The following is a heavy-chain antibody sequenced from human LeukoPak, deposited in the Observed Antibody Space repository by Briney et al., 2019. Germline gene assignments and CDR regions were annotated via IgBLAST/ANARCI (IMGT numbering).Heavy chain of an antibody. Sequence: GASVKVSCKASGYTFTGYYMHWVRQAPGQGLEWMGWINPNSGDTNYAQKFQGRVTITRDTYISTAYMELSSMRSDDTAVYYCSRDFGEPTGYYMDVWGKGTTVTVSS. V-gene: IGHV1-2*02. CDR3: SRDFGEPTGYYMDV. CDR2: INPNSGDT. J-gene: IGHJ6*03. D-gene: IGHD3-3*01. CDR1: GYTFTGYY.